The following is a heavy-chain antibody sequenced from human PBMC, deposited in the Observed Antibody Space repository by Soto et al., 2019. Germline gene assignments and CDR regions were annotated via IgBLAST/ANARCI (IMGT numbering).Heavy chain of an antibody. CDR3: MTRGVDS. CDR2: ISSKSVGGTT. J-gene: IGHJ4*02. Sequence: EVQLVESGGGLVEPGGSLRLSCTASGLILSNAWMSWVRQAPGKGLEWIGRISSKSVGGTTDYAEPVQGRLTVSRDDPMNTLYVQMNSLKAEDTAMYYCMTRGVDSWGQGPLVTVSS. D-gene: IGHD3-10*01. V-gene: IGHV3-15*01. CDR1: GLILSNAW.